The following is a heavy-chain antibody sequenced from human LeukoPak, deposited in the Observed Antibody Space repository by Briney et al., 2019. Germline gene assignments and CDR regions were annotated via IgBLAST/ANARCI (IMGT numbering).Heavy chain of an antibody. D-gene: IGHD5-18*01. CDR3: ASRSLRGYSYGVYYFSMDV. Sequence: GGSLRLSCAASGFTVTINYISWVRQAPGKGLEWVSLTYSDDRTYYADSVKGRFTISRDRSKNTLFLQMYSLRVEDTAVYYCASRSLRGYSYGVYYFSMDVWGQGTTVTVSS. J-gene: IGHJ6*02. CDR1: GFTVTINY. V-gene: IGHV3-53*01. CDR2: TYSDDRT.